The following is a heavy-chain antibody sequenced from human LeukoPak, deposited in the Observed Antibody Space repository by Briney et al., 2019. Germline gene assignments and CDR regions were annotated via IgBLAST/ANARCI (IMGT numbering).Heavy chain of an antibody. CDR2: IKPDGSEK. CDR1: GFTFNNYW. CDR3: ARETTPDFSYYYMDV. Sequence: GGSLRLSCAASGFTFNNYWMSWVRQAPGKGPEWVANIKPDGSEKFYMDSVKGRFTISRDNAKNSLSLQMNSLRAEDTAVYYCARETTPDFSYYYMDVWGEGTTVTVSS. J-gene: IGHJ6*03. D-gene: IGHD1/OR15-1a*01. V-gene: IGHV3-7*01.